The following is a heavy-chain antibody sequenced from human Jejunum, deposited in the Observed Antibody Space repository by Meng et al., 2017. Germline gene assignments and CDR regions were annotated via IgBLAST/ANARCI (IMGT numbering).Heavy chain of an antibody. J-gene: IGHJ4*02. CDR3: AREYYGSGSSFDY. D-gene: IGHD3-10*01. Sequence: GESLKTSCATSGFTFNNYALHWVRQAPGKGLEWVAVISYDGSSKFYADSVKGRFTISRDSSKGTLYLQMSSLRTEDTAMYYCAREYYGSGSSFDYWGQGTLVTVSS. CDR2: ISYDGSSK. V-gene: IGHV3-30*04. CDR1: GFTFNNYA.